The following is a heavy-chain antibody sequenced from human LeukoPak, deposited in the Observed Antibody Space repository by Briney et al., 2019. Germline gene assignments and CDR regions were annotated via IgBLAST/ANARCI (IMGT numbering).Heavy chain of an antibody. CDR2: INHSGST. CDR3: ALRPQWLLHEY. D-gene: IGHD3-22*01. V-gene: IGHV4-34*01. CDR1: GGSFSGYH. Sequence: SETLSLTCAVYGGSFSGYHWSWIRQPPGKGLEWIGGINHSGSTNYNPSLKSRVTISVDESNIQFSLKVNSVTAADTAVYYCALRPQWLLHEYWGQGTLVTVSS. J-gene: IGHJ4*02.